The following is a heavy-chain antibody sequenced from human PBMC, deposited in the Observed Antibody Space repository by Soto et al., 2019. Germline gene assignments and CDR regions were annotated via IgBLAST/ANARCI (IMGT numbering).Heavy chain of an antibody. CDR1: GLIFSNYK. V-gene: IGHV3-74*01. Sequence: EVQLVESGGGLVQPGGSLRRSCAASGLIFSNYKMHWVRQAPGKGLEWVSRINTDGSITDYADSVKGRFTVSRDNPKSTLYLQMNSLRVEDTAVYYCARDTDGLHYWGQGTLVTVSS. CDR3: ARDTDGLHY. J-gene: IGHJ4*02. CDR2: INTDGSIT.